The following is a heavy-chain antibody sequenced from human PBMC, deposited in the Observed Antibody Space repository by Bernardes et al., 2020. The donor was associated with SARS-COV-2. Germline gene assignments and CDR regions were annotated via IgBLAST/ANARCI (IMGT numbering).Heavy chain of an antibody. CDR2: INNRGGYT. CDR1: GGSITSGGYF. J-gene: IGHJ4*02. CDR3: VKTAVPGTWYFDY. V-gene: IGHV3-23*01. Sequence: ETLSLTCTVSGGSITSGGYFWSWIRQAPGKGLEWVSGINNRGGYTYYADSVKDRFTISRDNLQNTLYLQMDSLRVEDTAIYYCVKTAVPGTWYFDYWGQGTLVTVSS. D-gene: IGHD6-19*01.